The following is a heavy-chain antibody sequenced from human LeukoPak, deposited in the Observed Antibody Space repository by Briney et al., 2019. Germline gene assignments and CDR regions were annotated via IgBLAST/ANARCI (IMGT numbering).Heavy chain of an antibody. J-gene: IGHJ4*02. V-gene: IGHV4-34*01. CDR3: ARDVGATPGYFDY. D-gene: IGHD1-26*01. CDR1: GGSFSGYY. Sequence: TSETLSLTCAVYGGSFSGYYWSWIRHPPGKGLEWIGEINHSGSTNYNPSLKSRVTISVDTSKNQFFLKLSSVTAADTAVYYCARDVGATPGYFDYWGQGTLVTVSS. CDR2: INHSGST.